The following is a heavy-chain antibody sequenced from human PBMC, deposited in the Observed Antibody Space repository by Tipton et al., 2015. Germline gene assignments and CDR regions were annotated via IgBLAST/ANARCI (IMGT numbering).Heavy chain of an antibody. V-gene: IGHV3-30*02. CDR2: IRYDGSNK. J-gene: IGHJ6*02. Sequence: SLRLSCAASGFTFSSYGMHWVRQAPGKGLEWVAFIRYDGSNKYYADSVKGRFTISRDNSKNTLYLQMNSLRAEDTAVYYCAKDLHIVATNNYYYYGMDVWGQGTTVTVSS. D-gene: IGHD5-12*01. CDR1: GFTFSSYG. CDR3: AKDLHIVATNNYYYYGMDV.